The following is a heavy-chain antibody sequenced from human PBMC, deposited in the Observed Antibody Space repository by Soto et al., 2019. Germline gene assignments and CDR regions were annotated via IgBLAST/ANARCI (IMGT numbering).Heavy chain of an antibody. CDR3: AKGYCSGGSCSNWFDP. V-gene: IGHV3-9*01. J-gene: IGHJ5*02. D-gene: IGHD2-15*01. CDR1: GFTFDDYA. CDR2: ISWNSGSI. Sequence: GRSLRLSCAASGFTFDDYAMHWVRQAPGKGLEWVSGISWNSGSIGYADSVKGRFTISRDNAKNSLYLQMNSLRAEDTALYYCAKGYCSGGSCSNWFDPWGQGTLVTVSS.